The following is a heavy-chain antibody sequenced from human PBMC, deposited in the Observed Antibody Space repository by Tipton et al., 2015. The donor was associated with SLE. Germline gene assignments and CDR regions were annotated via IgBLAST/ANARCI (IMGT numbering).Heavy chain of an antibody. D-gene: IGHD1-26*01. CDR1: GFTFSNYE. CDR2: ISSSSSYI. V-gene: IGHV3-21*01. J-gene: IGHJ4*02. CDR3: ARYYPAYFDY. Sequence: SLRLSCAASGFTFSNYEMNWVRQAPGKGLEWVSSISSSSSYIYYADSVKGRFTISRDNSKNTLYLQMNSLRAEDTAVYYCARYYPAYFDYWGQGTLVTVSS.